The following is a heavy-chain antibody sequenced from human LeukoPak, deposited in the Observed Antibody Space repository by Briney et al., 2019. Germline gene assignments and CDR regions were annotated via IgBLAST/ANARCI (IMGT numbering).Heavy chain of an antibody. D-gene: IGHD1-26*01. J-gene: IGHJ3*02. V-gene: IGHV4-34*01. CDR2: INHSGST. CDR3: ARGLAGATSLVAFDI. CDR1: GGSFSGYY. Sequence: PSETLSLTCAVYGGSFSGYYWSWIRQPPGKGLEWIGEINHSGSTNYNPSLKSRVTISVDTSKNQFSLKLSSVTAADTAVYYCARGLAGATSLVAFDIWGQGTMVTVSS.